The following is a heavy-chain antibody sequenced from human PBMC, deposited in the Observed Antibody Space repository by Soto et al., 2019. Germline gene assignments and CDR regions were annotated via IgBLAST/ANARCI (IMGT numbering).Heavy chain of an antibody. Sequence: GGSLRLSCVASGFTFISYGIHWVRQAPGKGLEWVAVTSYDGSNKYYADSVKGRFTISRDNSKNTLYLQMNSLRAEDTAVYYCAKDRGVRWLHLGLGNWGQGTLVTVSS. CDR3: AKDRGVRWLHLGLGN. CDR2: TSYDGSNK. V-gene: IGHV3-30*18. CDR1: GFTFISYG. D-gene: IGHD5-12*01. J-gene: IGHJ4*02.